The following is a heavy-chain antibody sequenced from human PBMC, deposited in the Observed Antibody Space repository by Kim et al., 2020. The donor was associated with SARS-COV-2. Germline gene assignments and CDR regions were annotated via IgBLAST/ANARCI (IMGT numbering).Heavy chain of an antibody. CDR3: ARANPVLYDFWSH. Sequence: GGSLRLSCAASGFTVSSNYMSWVRQAPGKGLEWVSVIYSGGSTYYADSVKGRFTISRDNSKNTLYLQMNSLRAEDTAVYYCARANPVLYDFWSHWGQGTLVTVSS. CDR2: IYSGGST. D-gene: IGHD3-3*01. J-gene: IGHJ4*02. V-gene: IGHV3-53*01. CDR1: GFTVSSNY.